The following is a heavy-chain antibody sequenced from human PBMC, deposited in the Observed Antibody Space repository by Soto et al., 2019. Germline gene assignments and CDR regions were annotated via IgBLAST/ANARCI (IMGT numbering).Heavy chain of an antibody. CDR3: ARDPMYSGSYYGMDV. Sequence: PGGSLRLSCAASGFTFSSYSMNWVRQAPGKGLEWVSYISSSSSTIYYADSVKGRFTISRDNAKNSLYLQMNSLRDEDTAVYYCARDPMYSGSYYGMDVWGQGTTVTVSS. D-gene: IGHD1-26*01. CDR2: ISSSSSTI. J-gene: IGHJ6*02. CDR1: GFTFSSYS. V-gene: IGHV3-48*02.